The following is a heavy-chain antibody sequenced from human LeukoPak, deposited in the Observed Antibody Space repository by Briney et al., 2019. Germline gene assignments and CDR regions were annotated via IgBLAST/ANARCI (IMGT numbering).Heavy chain of an antibody. Sequence: PGGSLRLSCAASGFTFSDYYMNWIRQAPGKGLEWVSAISGSGGSTYYADSVKGRFTISRDNSKNTLYLQMNSLRAEDTAVYYCAKGGVPAAIKGVPGVFFDPWGQGTLVTVSS. CDR1: GFTFSDYY. D-gene: IGHD2-2*02. V-gene: IGHV3-23*01. CDR2: ISGSGGST. J-gene: IGHJ5*02. CDR3: AKGGVPAAIKGVPGVFFDP.